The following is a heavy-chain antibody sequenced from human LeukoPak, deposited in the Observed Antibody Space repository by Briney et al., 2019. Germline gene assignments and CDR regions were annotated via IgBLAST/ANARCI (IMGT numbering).Heavy chain of an antibody. CDR3: ARIIAAAPTYYFDY. J-gene: IGHJ4*02. D-gene: IGHD6-13*01. CDR2: IYYSGST. Sequence: SETLSLTCTVSGGSMSSYYWSWIRQPPGKGLEWIGYIYYSGSTNYNPSLKSRVTISVDTSKNQFSLKLSSVTAADTAVYYCARIIAAAPTYYFDYWGQGTLVTVSS. CDR1: GGSMSSYY. V-gene: IGHV4-59*01.